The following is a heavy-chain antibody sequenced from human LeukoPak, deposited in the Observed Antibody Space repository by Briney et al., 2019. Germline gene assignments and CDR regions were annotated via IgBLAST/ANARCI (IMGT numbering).Heavy chain of an antibody. J-gene: IGHJ5*02. CDR2: ISGSGGST. V-gene: IGHV3-23*01. CDR3: AKNPHYYDSSGYYYLSWFDP. D-gene: IGHD3-22*01. Sequence: GGSLRLSCAASGFTFSSYAMSWVRQAPGKGLEWVSAISGSGGSTYYADSVRGRFTISRDNSKNTLYLQMNSLRAEDTAVYYCAKNPHYYDSSGYYYLSWFDPWGQGTLVTVSS. CDR1: GFTFSSYA.